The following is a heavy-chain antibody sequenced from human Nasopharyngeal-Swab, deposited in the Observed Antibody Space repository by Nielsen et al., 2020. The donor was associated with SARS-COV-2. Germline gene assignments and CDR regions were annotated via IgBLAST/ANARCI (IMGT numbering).Heavy chain of an antibody. V-gene: IGHV4-39*07. CDR2: INDSGST. J-gene: IGHJ6*02. Sequence: SETLSLTCTVSGGSISSSSYYWGWIRQPPGKGLEWIGEINDSGSTNDNPSLKSRVTISVDTSKNQFSLKLSSVTAADTAMYYCARAPDYGDLYYYYGMDVWGQGTTVTVSS. CDR3: ARAPDYGDLYYYYGMDV. D-gene: IGHD4-17*01. CDR1: GGSISSSSYY.